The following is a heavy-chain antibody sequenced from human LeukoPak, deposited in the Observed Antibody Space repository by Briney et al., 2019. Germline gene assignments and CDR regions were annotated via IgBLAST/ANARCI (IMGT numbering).Heavy chain of an antibody. J-gene: IGHJ4*02. CDR1: GFTFSTYA. CDR2: ISSSGGST. Sequence: GGSLRLSCAASGFTFSTYAMSWVRQAPGKGLEWVSSISSSGGSTYYADSVKGRFTISRDKSKNTLYLQMNSLRVEDTALYYCVRVIGGNYGGDYWGQGTLVTVSS. CDR3: VRVIGGNYGGDY. V-gene: IGHV3-23*01. D-gene: IGHD4-23*01.